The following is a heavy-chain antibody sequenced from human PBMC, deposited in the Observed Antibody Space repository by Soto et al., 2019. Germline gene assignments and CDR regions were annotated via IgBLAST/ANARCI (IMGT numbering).Heavy chain of an antibody. D-gene: IGHD3-22*01. J-gene: IGHJ3*02. CDR2: IYPGDSDA. Sequence: GESLKISCKGSGYSFTSYWIGWVRQMPGKGQEWMGIIYPGDSDARYSPPFQGQVTISADKSINTAYLQWSSLKASDTAVYYCARHLTYFYDSSGYYYDAFDIWGQGTMVTVSS. CDR1: GYSFTSYW. CDR3: ARHLTYFYDSSGYYYDAFDI. V-gene: IGHV5-51*01.